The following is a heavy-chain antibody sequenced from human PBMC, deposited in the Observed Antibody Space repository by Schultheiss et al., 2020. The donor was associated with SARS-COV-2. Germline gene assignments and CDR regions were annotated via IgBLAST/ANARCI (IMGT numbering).Heavy chain of an antibody. V-gene: IGHV4-59*01. J-gene: IGHJ6*02. CDR2: IYYSGST. CDR1: GGSISSYY. Sequence: SETLSLTCAVYGGSISSYYWSWIRQPPGKGLEWIGYIYYSGSTNYNPSLKSRVTISVDTSKNQFSLKLSSVTAADTAVYYCARDSLRRDNWNYVFYYGMDVWGQGTTVTVSS. CDR3: ARDSLRRDNWNYVFYYGMDV. D-gene: IGHD1-7*01.